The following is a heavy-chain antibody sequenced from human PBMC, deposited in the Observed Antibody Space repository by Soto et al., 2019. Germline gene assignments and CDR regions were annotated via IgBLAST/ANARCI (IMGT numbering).Heavy chain of an antibody. V-gene: IGHV3-15*01. CDR2: IKSKRDYGTT. Sequence: SLRLSCTASEFTFNKAWMSWVIQTPCKLLEWVGRIKSKRDYGTTEYAASVKGRFTISRDDSKSIAYLQMNSLKTEDTAVYYCTTNYYDSSGYDNWFDPWGQGTLVTVSS. CDR1: EFTFNKAW. J-gene: IGHJ5*02. CDR3: TTNYYDSSGYDNWFDP. D-gene: IGHD3-22*01.